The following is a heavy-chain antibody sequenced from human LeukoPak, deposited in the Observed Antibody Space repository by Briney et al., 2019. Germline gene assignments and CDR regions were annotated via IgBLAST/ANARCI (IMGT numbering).Heavy chain of an antibody. CDR1: GFTFSSYW. V-gene: IGHV3-74*01. CDR3: AREGYSSGYIDY. J-gene: IGHJ4*02. Sequence: GGSLRLSCAASGFTFSSYWMHWVRQAPGKGLVWVSRINSDGSSTSYADSVKGRFTISRDNAKNTLYLQMNSLRAEDTAVYYCAREGYSSGYIDYWDQGTLVTVSS. D-gene: IGHD3-22*01. CDR2: INSDGSST.